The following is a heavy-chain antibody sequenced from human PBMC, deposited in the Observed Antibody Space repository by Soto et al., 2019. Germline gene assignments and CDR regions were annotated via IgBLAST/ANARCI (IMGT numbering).Heavy chain of an antibody. Sequence: QVQLVQSGAEVKKPGSSVKVSCRASGGTFSSYTISWVRQAPGQGLEWMGGVIPFLDTSNYAQSFRGRVTIIADKSTNTAYMEVGSLRYEDTAVYYCARGHPQGGMDVWGQGTTVTVS. V-gene: IGHV1-69*06. J-gene: IGHJ6*02. CDR3: ARGHPQGGMDV. CDR1: GGTFSSYT. CDR2: VIPFLDTS.